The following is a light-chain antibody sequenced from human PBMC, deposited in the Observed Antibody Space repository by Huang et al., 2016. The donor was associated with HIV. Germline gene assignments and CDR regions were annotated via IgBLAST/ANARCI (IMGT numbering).Light chain of an antibody. CDR1: QSVSSNY. Sequence: EIVLTQSPGTLSLSPGERATLSCRASQSVSSNYLAWYQQKPGQAPRLLIYGASSRATGIPDRFSGSGSGTDFTLTIRRLEPEDFEVYYCQQYGSSPLTFGQGTKLEIK. V-gene: IGKV3-20*01. CDR2: GAS. CDR3: QQYGSSPLT. J-gene: IGKJ2*01.